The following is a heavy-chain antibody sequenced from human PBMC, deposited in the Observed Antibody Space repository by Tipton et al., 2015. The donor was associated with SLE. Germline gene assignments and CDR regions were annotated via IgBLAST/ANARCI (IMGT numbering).Heavy chain of an antibody. Sequence: TLSLTCTVSGSSITNHYWSWIRQPPGKGLEWIAYISYSAYANYNPSLKSRVTVSIDTSKNQFSLKLSSVTAADTAIYYCARDDPDGDSGVITVDFWGQGTLFTVSS. CDR2: ISYSAYA. J-gene: IGHJ4*02. CDR1: GSSITNHY. V-gene: IGHV4-59*11. D-gene: IGHD4-17*01. CDR3: ARDDPDGDSGVITVDF.